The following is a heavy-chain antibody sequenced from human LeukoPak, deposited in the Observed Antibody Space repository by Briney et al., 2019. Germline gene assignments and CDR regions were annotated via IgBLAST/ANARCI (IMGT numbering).Heavy chain of an antibody. Sequence: GSLRLSCAASGFTFSTSSMNWVRQAPGRGLEWISYISSGSSAIYYADSLKGRFTVSRDNARNSLYLQMNRLRAVDTAVYYCVRAPTWSGPFDLWGQGTMVTVSS. D-gene: IGHD2-15*01. J-gene: IGHJ3*01. CDR2: ISSGSSAI. V-gene: IGHV3-48*01. CDR3: VRAPTWSGPFDL. CDR1: GFTFSTSS.